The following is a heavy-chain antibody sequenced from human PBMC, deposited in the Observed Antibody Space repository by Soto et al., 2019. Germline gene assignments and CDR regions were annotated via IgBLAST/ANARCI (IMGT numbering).Heavy chain of an antibody. V-gene: IGHV3-53*04. CDR1: GFTVSNNY. J-gene: IGHJ3*02. D-gene: IGHD2-15*01. CDR2: IYIGGST. Sequence: EVQLVESGGGLVQPGGSLRLSCAASGFTVSNNYMTWVRQAPGKGLEWVSIIYIGGSTYYADSVKGRFTISRHNSKNTVYLEMNSLRAEDTAVYYCARSTSVVSDAFDIWGQGTMVTVSS. CDR3: ARSTSVVSDAFDI.